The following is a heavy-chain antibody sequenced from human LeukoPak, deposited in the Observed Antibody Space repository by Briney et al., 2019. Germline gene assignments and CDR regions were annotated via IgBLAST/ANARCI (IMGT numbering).Heavy chain of an antibody. V-gene: IGHV3-11*01. Sequence: GGSLRLSCAASGFTFSDYYMSWIRQAPGKGLEWVSYISNSGSTIYYADSVKGRFTISRDNAKNSLYLQMNSLRAEDTAVYYCARGSYSSSLVYFDYWGQGTLVTVSS. CDR2: ISNSGSTI. D-gene: IGHD6-6*01. CDR1: GFTFSDYY. J-gene: IGHJ4*02. CDR3: ARGSYSSSLVYFDY.